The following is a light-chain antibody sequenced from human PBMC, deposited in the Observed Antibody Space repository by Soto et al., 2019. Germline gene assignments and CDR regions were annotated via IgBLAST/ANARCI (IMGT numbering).Light chain of an antibody. J-gene: IGLJ3*02. CDR1: SGHSSYI. V-gene: IGLV4-60*02. CDR3: ETWDSDTRV. Sequence: QSVLTQSSSASASLGSSVKLTCTLSSGHSSYIIAWHQQQPGKAPRYLMKLEGSGSYNKGSGVPDRFSGSGSRADRYLTISNLQFEDEADYYCETWDSDTRVFGGGTKLTVL. CDR2: LEGSGSY.